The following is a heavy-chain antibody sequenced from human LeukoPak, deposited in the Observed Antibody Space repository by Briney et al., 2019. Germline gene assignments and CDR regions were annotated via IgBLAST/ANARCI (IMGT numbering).Heavy chain of an antibody. Sequence: GGSLRLSCAASGFTFDDYAMHWVRQAPGKGLEWVSLISGDGGSTYYGDSVKGRFTISRDNSKNSLYLQMNSLGTEDTALYYCAKDSSGYYYVFQHWGQGSLVTVSS. CDR1: GFTFDDYA. D-gene: IGHD3-22*01. J-gene: IGHJ1*01. CDR3: AKDSSGYYYVFQH. CDR2: ISGDGGST. V-gene: IGHV3-43*02.